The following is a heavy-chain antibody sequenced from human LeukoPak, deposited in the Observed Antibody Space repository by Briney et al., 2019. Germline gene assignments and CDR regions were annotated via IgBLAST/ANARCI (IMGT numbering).Heavy chain of an antibody. CDR1: GYTFAGYY. V-gene: IGHV1-2*02. Sequence: ASVKVSCKASGYTFAGYYIHWVRQAPGQGLEWMGWINPNSGDTNYVQKFQGRVTMTRDTSISSAYMELSRLRSDDTAVYYCARADGNILTGYYDYWGQGTLVTVSS. CDR2: INPNSGDT. CDR3: ARADGNILTGYYDY. D-gene: IGHD3-9*01. J-gene: IGHJ4*02.